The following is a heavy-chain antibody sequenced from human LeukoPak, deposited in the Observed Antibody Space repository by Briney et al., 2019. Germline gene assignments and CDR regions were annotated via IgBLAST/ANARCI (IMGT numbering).Heavy chain of an antibody. CDR3: ARDQREGWFGDPDGYYYYMDV. CDR2: INQSGST. D-gene: IGHD3-10*01. CDR1: GGSFSGYY. V-gene: IGHV4-34*01. J-gene: IGHJ6*03. Sequence: SETLSLTCAVYGGSFSGYYWSWIRQPPGKGLEWIGEINQSGSTKYNPSLKSRVTISVDKSKNQFSLKLSSVTAADTAVYYCARDQREGWFGDPDGYYYYMDVWGKGTTVTVSS.